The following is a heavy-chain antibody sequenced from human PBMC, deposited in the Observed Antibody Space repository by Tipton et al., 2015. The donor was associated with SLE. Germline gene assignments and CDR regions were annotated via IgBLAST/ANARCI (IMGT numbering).Heavy chain of an antibody. CDR2: IYYSGST. V-gene: IGHV4-31*03. J-gene: IGHJ4*02. CDR3: ARDTGGIAAAGYFDY. CDR1: GGSISSGGYY. Sequence: TLSLTCTVSGGSISSGGYYWRWIRQHPGKGLEWIGYIYYSGSTYYNPSLKSRLTISVDTSKNQFSLKLSSVTAADTAVYYCARDTGGIAAAGYFDYWGQGTLVTVSS. D-gene: IGHD6-13*01.